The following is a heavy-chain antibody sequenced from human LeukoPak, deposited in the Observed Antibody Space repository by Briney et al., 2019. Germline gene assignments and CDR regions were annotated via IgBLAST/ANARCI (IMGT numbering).Heavy chain of an antibody. Sequence: GGSLRLSCAASGFTFSSYSMNWVRQAPGTGLEWVSSITSSSSHVYYADSVKGRFTISRDNAKNSLYLQMNSLRAEDTAVYYCARAEMTTITYPDYWGQGTRVTVSS. V-gene: IGHV3-21*01. CDR3: ARAEMTTITYPDY. CDR1: GFTFSSYS. CDR2: ITSSSSHV. J-gene: IGHJ4*02. D-gene: IGHD5-24*01.